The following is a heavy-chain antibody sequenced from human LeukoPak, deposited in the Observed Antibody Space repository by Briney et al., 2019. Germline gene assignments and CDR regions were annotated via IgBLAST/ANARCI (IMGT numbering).Heavy chain of an antibody. CDR1: GFTFSSYA. D-gene: IGHD6-19*01. CDR3: ARGEYSSGWPHFDY. Sequence: GGSLRLSCAASGFTFSSYAMHWVRQAPGKGLEWVAVISYDGSNKYYADSVKGRFTISRDNSKNTLYLQMNSLRAEDTAVYYCARGEYSSGWPHFDYWGQGTLVTVP. J-gene: IGHJ4*02. CDR2: ISYDGSNK. V-gene: IGHV3-30-3*01.